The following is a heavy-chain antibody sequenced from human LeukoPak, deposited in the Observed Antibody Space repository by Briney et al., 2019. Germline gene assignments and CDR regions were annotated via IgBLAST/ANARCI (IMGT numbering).Heavy chain of an antibody. V-gene: IGHV3-15*07. CDR3: STTYYYDSSEGY. Sequence: PGGSLRLSCAASGFTFSNAWMNWVRQAPGKGLEWVGRIKSKTDGGTTDYAAPVKGRFTISRDDSKNTLYLQMNSLKAEDTAVYYCSTTYYYDSSEGYWGQGTLVTVSS. D-gene: IGHD3-22*01. CDR1: GFTFSNAW. J-gene: IGHJ4*02. CDR2: IKSKTDGGTT.